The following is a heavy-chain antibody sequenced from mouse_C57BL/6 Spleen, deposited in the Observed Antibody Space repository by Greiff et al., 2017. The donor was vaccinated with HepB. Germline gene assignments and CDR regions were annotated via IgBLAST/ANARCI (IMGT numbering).Heavy chain of an antibody. D-gene: IGHD4-1*01. CDR3: ARSDWDAYYYAMDY. V-gene: IGHV1-72*01. Sequence: QVQLQQPGAELVKPGASVKLSCKASGYTFTSYWMHWVKQRPGRGLEWSGRIDPNSGGTKYNEKFKSKATLTVDKPSSTAYMQLSSLTSEDSAVYYCARSDWDAYYYAMDYWGQGTSVTVSS. J-gene: IGHJ4*01. CDR2: IDPNSGGT. CDR1: GYTFTSYW.